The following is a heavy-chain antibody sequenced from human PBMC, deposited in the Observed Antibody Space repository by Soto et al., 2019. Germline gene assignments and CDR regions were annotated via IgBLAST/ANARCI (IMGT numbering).Heavy chain of an antibody. CDR3: ARDPVEWYHDVRGQFDY. CDR1: GFTFSSYA. D-gene: IGHD3-3*01. J-gene: IGHJ4*02. Sequence: QVQLVESGGGVVQPGRSLRLSCAASGFTFSSYAMHWVRQAPGKGLEWVAVISYDGSNKYYADSVKGRFTISRDNSKNTLYLQMNSLRAEDTAVYYCARDPVEWYHDVRGQFDYWGQGTLVTVSS. CDR2: ISYDGSNK. V-gene: IGHV3-30-3*01.